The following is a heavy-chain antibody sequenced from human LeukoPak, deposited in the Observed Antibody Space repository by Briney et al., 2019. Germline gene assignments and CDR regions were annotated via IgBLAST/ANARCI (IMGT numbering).Heavy chain of an antibody. J-gene: IGHJ3*02. CDR2: ISSSSSYI. CDR3: ARDQAVAGTGDDAFDI. D-gene: IGHD6-19*01. CDR1: GFTFSSYS. V-gene: IGHV3-21*01. Sequence: GGSLTLSCAASGFTFSSYSIDWDRQAPGKGMEWVSSISSSSSYIYYADSVKGRLTISRDNAKNSLYLQMNSLRAEDTAVYYCARDQAVAGTGDDAFDIWGQGTMVTVSS.